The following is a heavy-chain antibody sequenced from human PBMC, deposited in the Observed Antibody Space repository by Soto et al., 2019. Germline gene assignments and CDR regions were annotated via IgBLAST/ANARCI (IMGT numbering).Heavy chain of an antibody. Sequence: EVQLVESGGGLVQPGGSRRLSCQAPGFTFSPYGMSWVRQPPGKGREWVATLKQVGSEKYYVDSVKGRFTISRDNAKNSLYLQMNSLRAEDTALYYCARSSGRYYSGSGTYYLTARPYSYYYYYMDVWGKGTTVTVSS. J-gene: IGHJ6*03. CDR3: ARSSGRYYSGSGTYYLTARPYSYYYYYMDV. CDR1: GFTFSPYG. V-gene: IGHV3-7*01. D-gene: IGHD3-10*01. CDR2: LKQVGSEK.